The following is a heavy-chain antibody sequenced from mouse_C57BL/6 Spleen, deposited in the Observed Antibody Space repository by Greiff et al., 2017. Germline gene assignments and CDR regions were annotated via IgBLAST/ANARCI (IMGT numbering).Heavy chain of an antibody. CDR3: TREDSLTGRYFDV. J-gene: IGHJ1*03. CDR2: IDPETGGT. Sequence: QVQLQQSGAELVRPGASVTLSCKASGYTFTDYEMHWVKQTPVHGLEWIGAIDPETGGTAYNQKFKGKAILTADKSSSTAYMELRSLTSEDSAVYYCTREDSLTGRYFDVWGTGTTVTVSS. D-gene: IGHD4-1*01. CDR1: GYTFTDYE. V-gene: IGHV1-15*01.